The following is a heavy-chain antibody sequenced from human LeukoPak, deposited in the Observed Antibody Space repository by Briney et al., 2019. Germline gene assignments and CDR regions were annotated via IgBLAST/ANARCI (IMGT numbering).Heavy chain of an antibody. CDR2: IYHSGST. CDR3: ARDYGDYLGFDY. D-gene: IGHD4-17*01. J-gene: IGHJ4*02. V-gene: IGHV4-38-2*02. CDR1: GYSISSGYY. Sequence: PSETLSLTCTVSGYSISSGYYWGWIRQPPGKGLEWIGSIYHSGSTYYNPSLKSRVTISVDTSKNQFSLKLSSVTAADTAVYYCARDYGDYLGFDYWGQGALVTVSS.